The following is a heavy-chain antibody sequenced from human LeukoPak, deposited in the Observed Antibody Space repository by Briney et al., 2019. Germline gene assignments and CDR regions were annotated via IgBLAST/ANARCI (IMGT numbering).Heavy chain of an antibody. CDR3: ARTRSFYDSSGYYYGWFDP. CDR2: INPSGGST. Sequence: ASVRVSCKASGYTFTGFYMHWVRQAPGQALEWMGIINPSGGSTSYAQKFQGRVTMTRDTSTSTVYMELSSLRSEDTAVYYCARTRSFYDSSGYYYGWFDPWGQGTLVTVSS. J-gene: IGHJ5*02. CDR1: GYTFTGFY. V-gene: IGHV1-46*01. D-gene: IGHD3-22*01.